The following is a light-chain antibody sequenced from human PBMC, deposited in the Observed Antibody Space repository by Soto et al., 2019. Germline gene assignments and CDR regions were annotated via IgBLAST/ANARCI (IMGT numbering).Light chain of an antibody. CDR2: SSS. Sequence: DIQLTQSPSSLSASVGDRVTITCRASQTISNFLNWYQQRPGQAPKLLISSSSNVQSGVPSRFSGRGSGTDFILTISGLQPEDAASYCCQQSYNPPRTFGQGTKVEI. CDR3: QQSYNPPRT. J-gene: IGKJ1*01. CDR1: QTISNF. V-gene: IGKV1-39*01.